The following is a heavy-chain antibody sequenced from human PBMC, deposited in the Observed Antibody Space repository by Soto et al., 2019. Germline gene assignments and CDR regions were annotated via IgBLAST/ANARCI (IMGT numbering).Heavy chain of an antibody. J-gene: IGHJ4*02. CDR2: IMPIIVTA. Sequence: QVQLVQSGAEVKTPGSSVKVSCKASGGTFSSHVFNWVRQAPGQGLEWMGGIMPIIVTANYAQKFQGRVTITADESTSTAYMELSSLRSEDTAVYYCARELEFRDGNISHLDYWGQGTLVTVSS. V-gene: IGHV1-69*01. CDR3: ARELEFRDGNISHLDY. D-gene: IGHD3-10*01. CDR1: GGTFSSHV.